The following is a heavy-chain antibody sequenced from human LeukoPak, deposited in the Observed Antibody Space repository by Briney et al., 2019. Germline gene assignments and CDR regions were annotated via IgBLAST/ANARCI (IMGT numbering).Heavy chain of an antibody. CDR2: IKSKTDGGTT. Sequence: GGSLRLPCAASGFTFSNAWMSWVRQAPGKGLEWVGRIKSKTDGGTTDYAAPVKGRFTISRDDSKNTLYLQMNSLKTEDTAVYYCTTDHSGSYQSYYFDHWGQGTLVTVSS. D-gene: IGHD1-26*01. J-gene: IGHJ4*02. CDR1: GFTFSNAW. CDR3: TTDHSGSYQSYYFDH. V-gene: IGHV3-15*01.